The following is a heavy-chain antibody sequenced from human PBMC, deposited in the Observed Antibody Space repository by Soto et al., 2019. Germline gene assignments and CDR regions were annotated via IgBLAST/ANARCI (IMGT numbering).Heavy chain of an antibody. J-gene: IGHJ4*02. CDR2: IKSKSDGGTA. V-gene: IGHV3-15*01. CDR1: GFTFNAAW. CDR3: TTLDCAWPVDY. Sequence: PGGSLRLSCAASGFTFNAAWMNWVRQAPGEGLEWIAHIKSKSDGGTADYAAPVKGRFTISRDDSKNTLYLQMNSLKTEDTAVYYCTTLDCAWPVDYWGQGTLVTVSS. D-gene: IGHD2-21*02.